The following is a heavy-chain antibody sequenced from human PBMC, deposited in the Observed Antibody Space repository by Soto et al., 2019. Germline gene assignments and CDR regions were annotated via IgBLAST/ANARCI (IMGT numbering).Heavy chain of an antibody. CDR1: GFTFSTYG. J-gene: IGHJ4*02. Sequence: QVQLVESGGGVAQPGKSLRLSCAASGFTFSTYGMHWVRQAPGKGLEWVTFTPYDGRNKYYADSVKGRFSISRDNSKNTVYLQMNSLRVEDTAVYYCAKDTGTYRYTGPDYWGQGTPVTVSS. V-gene: IGHV3-30*18. D-gene: IGHD3-16*02. CDR2: TPYDGRNK. CDR3: AKDTGTYRYTGPDY.